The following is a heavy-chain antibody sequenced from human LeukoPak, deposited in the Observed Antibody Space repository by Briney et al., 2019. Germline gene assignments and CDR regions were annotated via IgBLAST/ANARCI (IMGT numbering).Heavy chain of an antibody. V-gene: IGHV3-64*01. CDR2: ISTNGGST. Sequence: GGSLRLSCAASGFTFSSYAMHWVRQAPGKGLEYVSDISTNGGSTYYANSVKGRFTISRDNSKNTLYLQMGSLRAEDMAVYYCAELGITMIGGVWGKGTTVTISS. CDR3: AELGITMIGGV. J-gene: IGHJ6*04. D-gene: IGHD3-10*02. CDR1: GFTFSSYA.